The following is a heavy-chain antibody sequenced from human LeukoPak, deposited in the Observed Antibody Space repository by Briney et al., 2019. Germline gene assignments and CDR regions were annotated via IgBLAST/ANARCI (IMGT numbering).Heavy chain of an antibody. J-gene: IGHJ4*02. CDR1: GFTFSSYA. V-gene: IGHV3-30-3*01. D-gene: IGHD2-15*01. CDR3: ARDGAEGYCSGGSCYSLYY. CDR2: ISYDGSNK. Sequence: TGGSLRLSCAASGFTFSSYAMHWVRQAPGTGLEWVAVISYDGSNKYYADSVKGRFTISRDNSKNTLYLQMNSLRAEDTAVYYCARDGAEGYCSGGSCYSLYYWGQGTLVTVSS.